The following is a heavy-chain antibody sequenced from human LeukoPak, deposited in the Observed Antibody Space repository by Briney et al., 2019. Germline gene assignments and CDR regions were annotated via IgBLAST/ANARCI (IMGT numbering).Heavy chain of an antibody. Sequence: SETLSLTYTVSGYSINSGYYWGWIRQPPGKGLEWIGSIYHSGSTYYNPSLKSRVTISVDTSKNQFSLKLISVIAADQSVLYWARVITYYYGSGSYPRGHFDCWGQGTLVTASS. J-gene: IGHJ4*02. V-gene: IGHV4-38-2*02. CDR1: GYSINSGYY. D-gene: IGHD3-10*01. CDR3: ARVITYYYGSGSYPRGHFDC. CDR2: IYHSGST.